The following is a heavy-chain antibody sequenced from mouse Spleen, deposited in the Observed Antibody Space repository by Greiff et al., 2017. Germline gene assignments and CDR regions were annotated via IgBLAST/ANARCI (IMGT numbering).Heavy chain of an antibody. CDR3: ARHNFDV. Sequence: EVMLVESGGGLVKPGGSLKLSCAASGFTFSSYGMSWVRQTPEKRLEWVATISGGGSYTYYPDSVKGRFTISRDNAKNNLYLQMSSLRSEDTALYYCARHNFDVWGAGTTVTVSS. J-gene: IGHJ1*01. CDR1: GFTFSSYG. V-gene: IGHV5-9-2*01. CDR2: ISGGGSYT.